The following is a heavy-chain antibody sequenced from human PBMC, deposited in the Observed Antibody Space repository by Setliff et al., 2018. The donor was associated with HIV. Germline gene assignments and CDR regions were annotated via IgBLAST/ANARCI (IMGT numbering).Heavy chain of an antibody. CDR1: GGSFSGYY. D-gene: IGHD3-3*01. CDR2: INHSGST. Sequence: KPSETLSLTCAVYGGSFSGYYWSWIRQPPGKGLEWIGEINHSGSTNYNPSLKSRVTISVDTSKNQFSLKLSSVTAADTAVYYCARGAHTPGQYYDLWSGPYYGMDVWGQGTTVTVSS. V-gene: IGHV4-34*01. CDR3: ARGAHTPGQYYDLWSGPYYGMDV. J-gene: IGHJ6*02.